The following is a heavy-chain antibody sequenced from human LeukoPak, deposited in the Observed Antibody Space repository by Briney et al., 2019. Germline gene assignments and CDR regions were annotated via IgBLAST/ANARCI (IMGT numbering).Heavy chain of an antibody. CDR3: ARAGAYTSFDY. CDR2: INAGNGNT. Sequence: ASVKVSCKASGYTCTNYAMHWVRQAPGQRLERMGWINAGNGNTKYSQEVQGRVTITRDTSASTAYMELSSLRSEDMAVYYCARAGAYTSFDYWGQGTLVTVSS. V-gene: IGHV1-3*03. J-gene: IGHJ4*02. CDR1: GYTCTNYA. D-gene: IGHD2-2*02.